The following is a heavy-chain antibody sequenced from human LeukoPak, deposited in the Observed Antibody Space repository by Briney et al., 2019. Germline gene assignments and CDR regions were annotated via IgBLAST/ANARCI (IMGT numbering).Heavy chain of an antibody. Sequence: GGSLRLSCAASGFTFSSYEMNWVRQAPGKGLEWVSYISSSGSTIYYADSVKGRFTISRDNAKNSLYLQVNSLRAEDTAVYYCARDSFDYGGNVHYFDYWGQGTLVTVSS. J-gene: IGHJ4*02. CDR1: GFTFSSYE. CDR2: ISSSGSTI. V-gene: IGHV3-48*03. CDR3: ARDSFDYGGNVHYFDY. D-gene: IGHD4-23*01.